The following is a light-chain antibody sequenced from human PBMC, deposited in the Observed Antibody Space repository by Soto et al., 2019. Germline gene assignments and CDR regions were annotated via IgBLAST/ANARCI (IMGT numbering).Light chain of an antibody. J-gene: IGKJ5*01. CDR1: QTVSRN. CDR2: GAS. Sequence: EVVMTQSPATLSVSPGERATLSCSASQTVSRNLAWYQQRPGQAPRLLIFGASSRATGIPDRFSGSGAGTDFTLTISRLEPEDFAVYYCQHYGSSSDTCGQGTRLEIK. CDR3: QHYGSSSDT. V-gene: IGKV3-20*01.